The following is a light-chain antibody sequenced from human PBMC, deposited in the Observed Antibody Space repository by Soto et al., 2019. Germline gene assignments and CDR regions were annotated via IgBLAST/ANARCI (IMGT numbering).Light chain of an antibody. CDR3: QQFSSYPLT. V-gene: IGKV3-20*01. CDR1: ESLINNY. J-gene: IGKJ4*01. Sequence: EIVLTQSPGIVSLSPGDRATLSCRASESLINNYLAWYQQKPGQAPRRLIFGASTRATRIPDRFRGGGSGTDFTLTISRLEPEDFAVYYCQQFSSYPLTFGGGTKVDIK. CDR2: GAS.